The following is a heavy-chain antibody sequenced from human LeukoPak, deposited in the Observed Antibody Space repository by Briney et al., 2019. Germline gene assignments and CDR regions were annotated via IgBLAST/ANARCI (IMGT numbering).Heavy chain of an antibody. V-gene: IGHV3-48*01. Sequence: GGSLRLSCEASEFTFSSYSMNWVRQAPGKGLEWVSYISSSSSTIYYAEPVKGRFTISRDNAKNSLYLQMNSLRVEDTAVYYCARSRGNSGSYPLDYWGQGTLVTVSS. J-gene: IGHJ4*02. CDR1: EFTFSSYS. CDR2: ISSSSSTI. D-gene: IGHD1-26*01. CDR3: ARSRGNSGSYPLDY.